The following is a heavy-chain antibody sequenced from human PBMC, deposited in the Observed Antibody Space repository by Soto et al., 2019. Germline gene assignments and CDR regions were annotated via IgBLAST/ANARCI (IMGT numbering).Heavy chain of an antibody. J-gene: IGHJ4*02. CDR1: GFTFSAYA. CDR2: ISASAITT. V-gene: IGHV3-23*04. D-gene: IGHD2-15*01. Sequence: EVQLVDSGGVLVQPGESLRLSCAGSGFTFSAYAMSWVRQAPGKGLEWVSSISASAITTYNTDSVRGRFTISRDNSRNTVYLQMNSLRAEDTAVYFCAKPPGFNNVVPAYFDYWGGGTRVTVSS. CDR3: AKPPGFNNVVPAYFDY.